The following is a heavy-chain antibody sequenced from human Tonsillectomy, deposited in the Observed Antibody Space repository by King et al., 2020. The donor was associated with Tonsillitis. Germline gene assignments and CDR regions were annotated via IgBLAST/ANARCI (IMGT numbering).Heavy chain of an antibody. V-gene: IGHV3-48*02. J-gene: IGHJ3*02. Sequence: VQLVESGGGLVQPGGSLRLSCAASGFTFSSYSMNWVRQAPGKGLEWVSYISSSSSTIYYADSVKGRFTISIDNAKNSLYLQMNSLRDEDTAVYYCARYQALNAYCGGDCSPSVAFDIWGQGTMVTVSS. CDR3: ARYQALNAYCGGDCSPSVAFDI. CDR2: ISSSSSTI. D-gene: IGHD2-21*02. CDR1: GFTFSSYS.